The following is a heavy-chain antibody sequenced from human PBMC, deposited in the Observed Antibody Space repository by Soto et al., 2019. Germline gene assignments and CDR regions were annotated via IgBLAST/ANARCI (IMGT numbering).Heavy chain of an antibody. V-gene: IGHV4-39*01. D-gene: IGHD3-22*01. CDR1: GGSISSSSYY. CDR2: IYYSGST. J-gene: IGHJ4*02. Sequence: SETLSLTCXVSGGSISSSSYYWGWIRQPPGKGLEWIGSIYYSGSTYYNPSLKSRVTISVDTSKNQFSLKLSSVTAADTAVYYCARRLYYYDSSGQSIDYWGQGTLVTVSS. CDR3: ARRLYYYDSSGQSIDY.